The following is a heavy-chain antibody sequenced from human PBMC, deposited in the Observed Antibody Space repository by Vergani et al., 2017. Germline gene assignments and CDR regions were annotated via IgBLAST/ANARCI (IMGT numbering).Heavy chain of an antibody. CDR3: AKDKTAMVTFPSDY. CDR1: GFTFDDYA. V-gene: IGHV3-9*01. Sequence: EVQLVESGGGLVQPGRSLRLSCAASGFTFDDYAMHWVRQAPGKGLEWVSGISWTSGSIGYADSVKGRFTISRDNAKNSLYLQMNSLRAEDTALYYCAKDKTAMVTFPSDYWGQGTLVTVSS. CDR2: ISWTSGSI. J-gene: IGHJ4*02. D-gene: IGHD5-18*01.